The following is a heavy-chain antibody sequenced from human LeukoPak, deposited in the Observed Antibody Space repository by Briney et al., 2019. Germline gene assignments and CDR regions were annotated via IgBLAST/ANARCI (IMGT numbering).Heavy chain of an antibody. J-gene: IGHJ6*02. D-gene: IGHD3-3*01. V-gene: IGHV4-61*02. CDR3: ARDPYYDRYGMDV. Sequence: PSETLSLTCTVSGGSISSGSYYWSWIRQPAGKGLEWIGRIYTSGSTNYNPSLKSRVTILVDTSKNQFSLKLSSVTAADTAVYYCARDPYYDRYGMDVWGQGTTVTVSS. CDR1: GGSISSGSYY. CDR2: IYTSGST.